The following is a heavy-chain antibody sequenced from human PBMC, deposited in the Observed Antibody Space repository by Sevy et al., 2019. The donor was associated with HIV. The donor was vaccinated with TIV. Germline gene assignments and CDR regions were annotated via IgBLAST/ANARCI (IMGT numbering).Heavy chain of an antibody. CDR1: GYSFTGYY. V-gene: IGHV1-2*04. Sequence: ASVKVSCKASGYSFTGYYMHWVRQAPGQGLEWMRWINPNSGGTNYAQKFQGWVTMTRDTSISTAYMELSRLRSDDTAVYYCAREGGYCSSTSCYSGYAFDYWGQGILVTVSS. CDR3: AREGGYCSSTSCYSGYAFDY. CDR2: INPNSGGT. J-gene: IGHJ4*02. D-gene: IGHD2-2*02.